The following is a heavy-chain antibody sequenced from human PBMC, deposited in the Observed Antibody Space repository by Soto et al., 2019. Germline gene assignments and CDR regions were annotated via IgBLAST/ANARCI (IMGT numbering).Heavy chain of an antibody. CDR1: GFTFSSYA. CDR2: ISYDGSNK. CDR3: ARDDNYDIVVVVAARGLIY. J-gene: IGHJ4*02. Sequence: QVQLVESGGGVVQPGRSLRLSCAASGFTFSSYAMHWVRQAPGKGLEWVAVISYDGSNKYYADSVKGRFTISRDNSKNTLYLQMNSLRAEDTAVYYCARDDNYDIVVVVAARGLIYWGQGTLVTVSS. V-gene: IGHV3-30-3*01. D-gene: IGHD2-15*01.